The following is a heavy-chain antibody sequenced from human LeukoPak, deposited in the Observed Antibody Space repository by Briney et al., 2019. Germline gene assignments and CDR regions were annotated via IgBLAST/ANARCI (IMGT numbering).Heavy chain of an antibody. Sequence: GASVKVSCKASGYTFTSYGISWVRQAPGQGLEWMGWISAYNGNTNYAQKLQGRVTMTTDTSKSTAYMELRSLRSDDTAVYYCARELEGYTIFGVVIMGYFDYWGQGTLVTVSS. D-gene: IGHD3-3*01. CDR1: GYTFTSYG. J-gene: IGHJ4*02. V-gene: IGHV1-18*01. CDR3: ARELEGYTIFGVVIMGYFDY. CDR2: ISAYNGNT.